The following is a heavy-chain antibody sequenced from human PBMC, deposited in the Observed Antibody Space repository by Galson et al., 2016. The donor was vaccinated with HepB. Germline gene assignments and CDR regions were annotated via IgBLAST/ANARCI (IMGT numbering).Heavy chain of an antibody. V-gene: IGHV4-4*02. J-gene: IGHJ4*02. CDR2: IYRSGST. CDR1: GGSISSHDW. Sequence: ETLSLTCAVSGGSISSHDWWSWVRQPPGKGLEWIGEIYRSGSTNYNPSLKSRVTISVDNFKNQFSLELTSVTAADTAVYYCARNGFYCLDYWGQGILVTVSS. D-gene: IGHD2/OR15-2a*01. CDR3: ARNGFYCLDY.